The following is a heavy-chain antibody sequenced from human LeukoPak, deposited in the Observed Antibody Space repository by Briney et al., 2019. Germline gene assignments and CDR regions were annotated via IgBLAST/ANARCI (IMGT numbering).Heavy chain of an antibody. CDR1: GFTFSSNW. CDR3: ARHVGISF. D-gene: IGHD7-27*01. V-gene: IGHV3-7*01. J-gene: IGHJ4*02. Sequence: GGSLRLSCAASGFTFSSNWMHWVRQAPGKGLEWVANIREDGTEENYVDSVKGRFTISRDNAKNSLFLQMSNLRDDDTAIYYCARHVGISFWGQGTLVTVSS. CDR2: IREDGTEE.